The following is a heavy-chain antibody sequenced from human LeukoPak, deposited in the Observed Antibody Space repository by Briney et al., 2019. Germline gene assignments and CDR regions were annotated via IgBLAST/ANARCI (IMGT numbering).Heavy chain of an antibody. CDR1: GGSISSYY. CDR2: IYYSGST. V-gene: IGHV4-59*12. D-gene: IGHD1-1*01. J-gene: IGHJ5*02. Sequence: PSETLSLTCTVSGGSISSYYWSWIRQPPGKGLEWIGYIYYSGSTNYNPSLKSRVTISVDKSKNQFSLKLSSVTAADTAVYYCARVEADARLAWGQGTLVTVSS. CDR3: ARVEADARLA.